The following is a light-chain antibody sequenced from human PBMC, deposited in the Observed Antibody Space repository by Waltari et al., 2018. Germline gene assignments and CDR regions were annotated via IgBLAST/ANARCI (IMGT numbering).Light chain of an antibody. CDR1: SRDVGGYNY. Sequence: QSALTQPASVSGSPGQSITISCTGTSRDVGGYNYVSWYQQYPDKAPKLMIYHVSKRPSGVSNRFSGSKSGNTASLTISGLQAEDEADYYCCSYAGSSTHVLFGGGTKLTVL. CDR2: HVS. V-gene: IGLV2-23*02. CDR3: CSYAGSSTHVL. J-gene: IGLJ2*01.